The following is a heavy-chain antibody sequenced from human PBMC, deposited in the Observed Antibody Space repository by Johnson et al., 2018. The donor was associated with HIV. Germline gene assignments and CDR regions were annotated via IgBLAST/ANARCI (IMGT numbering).Heavy chain of an antibody. D-gene: IGHD6-19*01. CDR3: ARDRCLYSSGWQDAFDI. CDR2: ISYDGSNE. CDR1: GFRFSSYA. V-gene: IGHV3-30-3*01. Sequence: QVQLVESGGGVVQPGRSLRLSCAASGFRFSSYAMHWVRQAPGKGLEWVAVISYDGSNEYYGDSVKGRFTISRDNSKNTLYLQTNSLRAEDTAVYYCARDRCLYSSGWQDAFDIWGQGTMVTVSS. J-gene: IGHJ3*02.